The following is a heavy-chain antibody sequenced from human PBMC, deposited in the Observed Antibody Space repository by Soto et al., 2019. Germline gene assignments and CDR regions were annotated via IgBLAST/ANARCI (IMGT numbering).Heavy chain of an antibody. V-gene: IGHV1-18*01. CDR3: AREWGPGYYYGMDV. CDR2: ISAYNGNA. J-gene: IGHJ6*02. D-gene: IGHD3-16*01. CDR1: GYTFTSYG. Sequence: ASVKVSCKASGYTFTSYGISWVRQAPGQGLEWMGWISAYNGNANYAQKLQGRVTMTTDTSTSTAYMELRSLRSDDTAVYYCAREWGPGYYYGMDVWGQGTTVTVSS.